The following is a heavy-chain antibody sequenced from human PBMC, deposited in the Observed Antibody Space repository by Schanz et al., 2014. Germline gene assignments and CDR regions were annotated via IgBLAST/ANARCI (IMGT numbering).Heavy chain of an antibody. Sequence: QIQLVQSGAEVKKPGASVKVSCKASGYTFTSYGISWVRQAPGQGLEWMGWISAYNGNAKYPQKLQGRVTMTTDTCTSTAYMELRSLRSDDTDVYYCARDAADFYDILTEEDYWGQGTLVTVSS. J-gene: IGHJ4*02. CDR3: ARDAADFYDILTEEDY. CDR1: GYTFTSYG. CDR2: ISAYNGNA. D-gene: IGHD3-9*01. V-gene: IGHV1-18*01.